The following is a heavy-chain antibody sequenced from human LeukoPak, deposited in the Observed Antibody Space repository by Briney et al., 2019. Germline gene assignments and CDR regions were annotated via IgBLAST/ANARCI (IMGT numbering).Heavy chain of an antibody. V-gene: IGHV1-46*01. CDR3: ARELGAVAAHYYYYGMDV. J-gene: IGHJ6*02. Sequence: ASVKVSCKASGYTFTSYYMHWVRQAPGQGLEWMGIINPSGGSTSYAQKFQGRVTMTRDTSTSTVYMELSSLRSEDTAVYYCARELGAVAAHYYYYGMDVWGQGTTVTVSS. CDR2: INPSGGST. D-gene: IGHD6-19*01. CDR1: GYTFTSYY.